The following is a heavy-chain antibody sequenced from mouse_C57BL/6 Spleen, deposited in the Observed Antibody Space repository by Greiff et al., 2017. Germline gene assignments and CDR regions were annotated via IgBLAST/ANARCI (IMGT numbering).Heavy chain of an antibody. CDR3: ARQGSNYDAWFAY. D-gene: IGHD2-5*01. CDR1: GYTFTSYW. Sequence: QVQLQQSGAELAKPGASVKLSCKASGYTFTSYWMHWVKQRPGQGLEWIGYINPSSGYTKYNQKFKDKATLTGDKSSSTASMQLSSLTYEDSAVYYCARQGSNYDAWFAYWGQGTLVTVSA. J-gene: IGHJ3*01. V-gene: IGHV1-7*01. CDR2: INPSSGYT.